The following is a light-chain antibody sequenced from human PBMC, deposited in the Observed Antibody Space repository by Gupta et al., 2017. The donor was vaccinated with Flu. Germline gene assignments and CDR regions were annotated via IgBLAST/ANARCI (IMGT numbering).Light chain of an antibody. J-gene: IGKJ2*01. CDR3: QQLTSWPMYI. CDR1: QNILTF. Sequence: EIVLTQSPATLSLSPGERATLSCRASQNILTFLAWYKQKPGQAPRLLIYDASRRDTGIPARFSGSGSGKDLTLSISSREPADFAVYYCQQLTSWPMYIFGQGTKMEI. CDR2: DAS. V-gene: IGKV3-11*01.